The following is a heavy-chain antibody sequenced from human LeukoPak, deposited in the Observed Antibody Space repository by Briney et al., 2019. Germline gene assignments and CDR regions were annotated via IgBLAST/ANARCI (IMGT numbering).Heavy chain of an antibody. Sequence: GGSLRLSCAASGFTFSSYWMHWVRQAPGKGLGWVSRINSDGSSTSYADSVKGRFTISRDNAKNTLYLQMNSLRAEDTAVYYCARDPQVAAAGGYWGQGTLVTVSS. CDR1: GFTFSSYW. CDR3: ARDPQVAAAGGY. V-gene: IGHV3-74*01. D-gene: IGHD6-13*01. J-gene: IGHJ4*02. CDR2: INSDGSST.